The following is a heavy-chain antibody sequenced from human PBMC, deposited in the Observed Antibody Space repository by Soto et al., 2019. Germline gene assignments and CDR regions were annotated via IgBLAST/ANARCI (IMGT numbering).Heavy chain of an antibody. D-gene: IGHD2-2*01. Sequence: QLQLQESGPRLVKPSETLSLTCSVSGGSISSSSYSWGWIRQPPGKGLEWIGTIYYSGSTHYNPSLEGRVAISADTPNNQFSLRLSSVTAADTAVYYCGRQPGHCGSTTCFGYYIVDVWGQGTTVTVS. V-gene: IGHV4-39*01. CDR2: IYYSGST. CDR1: GGSISSSSYS. CDR3: GRQPGHCGSTTCFGYYIVDV. J-gene: IGHJ6*02.